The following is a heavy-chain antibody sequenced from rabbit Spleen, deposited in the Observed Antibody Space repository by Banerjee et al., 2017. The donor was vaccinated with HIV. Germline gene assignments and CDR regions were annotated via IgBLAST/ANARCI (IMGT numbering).Heavy chain of an antibody. Sequence: QSLEEDGGGLVKPGASLTLTCKASGFSFNSGYDMCWVRQGPGKGLEWIACSYAGSSGSTYSAIWAKGRFTLSKTSSTTVTLQMTSLTAADTATYFCARDTSTSFATYGMDLWGQGTLVTVS. D-gene: IGHD1-1*01. J-gene: IGHJ6*01. CDR2: SYAGSSGST. CDR3: ARDTSTSFATYGMDL. V-gene: IGHV1S40*01. CDR1: GFSFNSGYD.